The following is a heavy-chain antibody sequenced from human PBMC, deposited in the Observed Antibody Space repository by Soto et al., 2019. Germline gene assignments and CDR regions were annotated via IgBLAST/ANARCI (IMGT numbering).Heavy chain of an antibody. D-gene: IGHD6-19*01. CDR2: IGTAGDT. CDR3: ARGTPTSGWYYFDY. Sequence: GGSLRLSCAASGFTFSSYDMHWVRQATGKGQEWVSAIGTAGDTYYPGSVKGRFTISRENAKNSLYLQMNSLRAGDTAVYYCARGTPTSGWYYFDYWGQGTLVTVSS. V-gene: IGHV3-13*01. CDR1: GFTFSSYD. J-gene: IGHJ4*02.